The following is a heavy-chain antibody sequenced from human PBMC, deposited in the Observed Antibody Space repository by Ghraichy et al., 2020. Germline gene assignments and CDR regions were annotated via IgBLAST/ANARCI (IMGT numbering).Heavy chain of an antibody. CDR1: GFTFGSHG. J-gene: IGHJ4*02. CDR2: ISRSNTV. CDR3: GRDEKASGTYPTLDF. V-gene: IGHV3-48*02. D-gene: IGHD1-26*01. Sequence: GGSLRLSCAASGFTFGSHGMNWVRQAPGKGLEWVSYISRSNTVEYADSVKGRFTISRDNAKNSLYLQMNSLRDEDTAVYYCGRDEKASGTYPTLDFWGQGTLVTVSS.